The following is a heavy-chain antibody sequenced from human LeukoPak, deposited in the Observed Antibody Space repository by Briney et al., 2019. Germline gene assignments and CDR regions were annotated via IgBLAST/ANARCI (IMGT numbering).Heavy chain of an antibody. J-gene: IGHJ4*02. Sequence: QTGGSLRLSCAASGSIASSNYMSWVRQAPGKGLEWVSVIYRDDSTYYADSVKGRFTISRDNSKNTLYLQMNSLRAEDTAVYYCASSSIAAQFYYWGQGTLVTVSS. CDR3: ASSSIAAQFYY. D-gene: IGHD6-6*01. CDR1: GSIASSNY. CDR2: IYRDDST. V-gene: IGHV3-53*01.